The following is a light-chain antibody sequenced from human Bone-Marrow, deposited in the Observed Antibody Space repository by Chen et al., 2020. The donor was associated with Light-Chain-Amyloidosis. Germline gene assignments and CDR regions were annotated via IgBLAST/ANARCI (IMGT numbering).Light chain of an antibody. CDR1: SSDVGGYNY. J-gene: IGLJ1*01. CDR3: AAWDGSLSGYV. V-gene: IGLV2-14*01. CDR2: DVS. Sequence: QSALTQPASVSGSPGQSITISCTGTSSDVGGYNYVSWYQQHPGKAPKLMIYDVSNRPSGVSNRFSGSKSGTSAFLAISGLRSEDEADYYCAAWDGSLSGYVFGTGTKVIVL.